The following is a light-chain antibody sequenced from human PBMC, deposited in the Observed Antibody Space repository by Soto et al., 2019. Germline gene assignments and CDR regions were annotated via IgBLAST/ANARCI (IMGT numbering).Light chain of an antibody. CDR2: DVS. V-gene: IGLV2-18*02. CDR3: SSYTTSNTYV. J-gene: IGLJ1*01. CDR1: SSDVGRNNH. Sequence: QSALTQPPSVSGSPGQSVAISCTGNSSDVGRNNHVSWYQQSPGSALKLIIYDVSNRPSGIPYRFSGSKSANTASLTISGLQTEDEADYYCSSYTTSNTYVFGTGTKVTVL.